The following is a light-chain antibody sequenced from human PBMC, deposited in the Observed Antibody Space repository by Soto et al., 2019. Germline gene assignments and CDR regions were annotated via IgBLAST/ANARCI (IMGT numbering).Light chain of an antibody. J-gene: IGKJ5*01. CDR1: QGISSY. V-gene: IGKV1-9*01. CDR2: AAS. Sequence: DIQLTQSPSFLSASVGDRVTITCRATQGISSYLAWYQQKPGKAPNLLIYAASSLQSGVPSRFSGSGSGTEFTLTLSSLQPEDFATYYCQQLNSYPLTFGQGTRLEIK. CDR3: QQLNSYPLT.